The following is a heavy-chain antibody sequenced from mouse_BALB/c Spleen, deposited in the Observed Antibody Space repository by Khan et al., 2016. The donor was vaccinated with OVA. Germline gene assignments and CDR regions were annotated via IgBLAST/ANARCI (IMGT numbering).Heavy chain of an antibody. J-gene: IGHJ2*01. V-gene: IGHV1-7*01. CDR3: ARAPMITTDY. D-gene: IGHD2-4*01. CDR1: GYTFTSYW. CDR2: INPSTGYT. Sequence: QVQLQQSGAELAKPGASVKMSCKASGYTFTSYWMHWVKQRPGQGLEWIGYINPSTGYTEYNQKFKDKATLTADKSSSTAYIQLSSLTSEDSAVYYCARAPMITTDYWGQGTTLTVSS.